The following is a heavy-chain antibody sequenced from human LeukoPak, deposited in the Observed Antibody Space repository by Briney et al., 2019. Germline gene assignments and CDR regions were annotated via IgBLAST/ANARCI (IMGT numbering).Heavy chain of an antibody. V-gene: IGHV1-2*02. CDR2: INPNSGGT. D-gene: IGHD4-23*01. CDR1: GYTFTGYY. J-gene: IGHJ6*02. Sequence: ASVKVSCKASGYTFTGYYMHWVRQAPGQGLEWMGWINPNSGGTNYAQKFQGRVTMTRDTSISTAYVELSRLRSDDTAVYYCARGYGGTTNYYYYAMDVWGQGTTVTVSS. CDR3: ARGYGGTTNYYYYAMDV.